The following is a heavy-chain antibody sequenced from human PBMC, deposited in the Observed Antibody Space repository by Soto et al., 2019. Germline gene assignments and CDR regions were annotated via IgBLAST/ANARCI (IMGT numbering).Heavy chain of an antibody. J-gene: IGHJ5*01. Sequence: SETLSLTCTVTGGTISGYYWTWIRQSAGGGLEWIGRIYKSATTYYNPSFESRVAISLDTSKSQFSLNVTSVTAADTAVYFCARGRYCLTGRCFPNWFDSWGQGTLVTVSS. CDR2: IYKSATT. V-gene: IGHV4-4*07. CDR1: GGTISGYY. CDR3: ARGRYCLTGRCFPNWFDS. D-gene: IGHD2-15*01.